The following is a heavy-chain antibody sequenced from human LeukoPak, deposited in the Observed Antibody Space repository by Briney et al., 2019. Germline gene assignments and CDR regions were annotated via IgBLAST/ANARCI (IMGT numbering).Heavy chain of an antibody. Sequence: ASVKVSCKASGYTFTGYYMHWVRQAPGQGLEWMGWINPNSGGTNYAQKFQGRVTMTRDTSISTAYMELSRLRSDDTAVYYCARDLRRFTMVRGPLDYWGQGTLVTVSS. D-gene: IGHD3-10*01. J-gene: IGHJ4*02. CDR1: GYTFTGYY. V-gene: IGHV1-2*02. CDR2: INPNSGGT. CDR3: ARDLRRFTMVRGPLDY.